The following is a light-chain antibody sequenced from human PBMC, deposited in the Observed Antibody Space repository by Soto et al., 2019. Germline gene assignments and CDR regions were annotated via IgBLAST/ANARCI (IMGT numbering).Light chain of an antibody. Sequence: DIQMTQSPSSLSASVGDRVTITCQASQDISNYLNWYQHKPGKAPKLLIYDASNLETGVPSRFSGGGSGTDFTLTISSLQPEDFATYYCQQSYETPFTFGPGTKVDI. V-gene: IGKV1-33*01. CDR2: DAS. CDR1: QDISNY. CDR3: QQSYETPFT. J-gene: IGKJ3*01.